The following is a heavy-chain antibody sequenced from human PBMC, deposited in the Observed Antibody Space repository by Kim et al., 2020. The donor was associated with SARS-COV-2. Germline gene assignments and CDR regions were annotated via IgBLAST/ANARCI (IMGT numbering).Heavy chain of an antibody. D-gene: IGHD2-2*01. V-gene: IGHV1-46*01. CDR3: ARGGDIVVVPGALGGGYFDL. J-gene: IGHJ2*01. CDR1: GYTFSNYY. Sequence: ALVKVSCKASGYTFSNYYIHWVRQAPGEGLEWMGLINPRGGATTYAENFQGRVTLTSDTFTTTVYMELSGLRFEDTAVYFCARGGDIVVVPGALGGGYFDLWGRGTLVTVSS. CDR2: INPRGGAT.